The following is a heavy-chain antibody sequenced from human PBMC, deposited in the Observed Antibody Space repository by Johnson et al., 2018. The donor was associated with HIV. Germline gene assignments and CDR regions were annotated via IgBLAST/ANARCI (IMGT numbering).Heavy chain of an antibody. CDR2: ISSSGTI. V-gene: IGHV3-11*04. Sequence: QVQLVESGGGLVKPGGSLRLSCAASGFTFSDYYMSWIRQAPGKGLEWVSYISSSGTIYYADSVKGRFTISRDNAKNSLYLQMNSLRAEDTAVYYCARDGTTVATSGGAFDIWGQGTMVTVSS. CDR3: ARDGTTVATSGGAFDI. J-gene: IGHJ3*02. D-gene: IGHD4-23*01. CDR1: GFTFSDYY.